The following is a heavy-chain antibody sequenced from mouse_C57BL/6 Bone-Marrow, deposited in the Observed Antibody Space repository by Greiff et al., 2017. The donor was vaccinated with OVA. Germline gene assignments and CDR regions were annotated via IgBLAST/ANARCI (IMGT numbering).Heavy chain of an antibody. CDR1: GYTFTSYW. J-gene: IGHJ4*01. D-gene: IGHD2-3*01. CDR2: IHPNSGST. V-gene: IGHV1-64*01. CDR3: ARDGYDAMDY. Sequence: QVQLQQSGAELVKPGASVKLSCKASGYTFTSYWMHWVKQRPGQGLEWIGMIHPNSGSTNYNEKFKSKATLTVDKSSSTAYMQLSSLTSEDSAVYYCARDGYDAMDYWGQGTSVTVSS.